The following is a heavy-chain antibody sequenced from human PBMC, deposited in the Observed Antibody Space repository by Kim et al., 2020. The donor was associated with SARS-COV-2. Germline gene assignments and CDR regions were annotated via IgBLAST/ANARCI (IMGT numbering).Heavy chain of an antibody. J-gene: IGHJ4*02. Sequence: ASVKVSCKASGYTFTSYAMHWVRQAPGQRLEWMGWINAGNGNTKYSQKFQGRVTITRDTSAGTAYMELGSLRSEDTAVYYCARTYYYGSGSWFFDYWGQGTLVTVSS. D-gene: IGHD3-10*01. V-gene: IGHV1-3*01. CDR1: GYTFTSYA. CDR2: INAGNGNT. CDR3: ARTYYYGSGSWFFDY.